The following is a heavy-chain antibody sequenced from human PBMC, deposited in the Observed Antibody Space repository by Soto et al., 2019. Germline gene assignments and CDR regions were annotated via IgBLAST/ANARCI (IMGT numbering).Heavy chain of an antibody. CDR1: GFTFSSYA. CDR3: AKNSGIVGATVFDY. V-gene: IGHV3-23*01. Sequence: GESLKISCAASGFTFSSYAMSWVRQAPGKGLEWVSAISGSGGSTYYADFVKGRFTISRDNSKNTLYLQMNSLRAEDTAVYYCAKNSGIVGATVFDYWGQGTLVTVSS. CDR2: ISGSGGST. J-gene: IGHJ4*02. D-gene: IGHD1-26*01.